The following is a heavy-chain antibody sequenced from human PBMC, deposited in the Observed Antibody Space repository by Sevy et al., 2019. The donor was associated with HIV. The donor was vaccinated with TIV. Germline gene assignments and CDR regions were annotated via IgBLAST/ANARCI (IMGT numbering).Heavy chain of an antibody. D-gene: IGHD3-10*01. CDR1: GASITSSLYY. CDR3: AREFTGTTTDWFDP. V-gene: IGHV4-61*02. Sequence: SETLSLTCTVSGASITSSLYYWSWIRQPAGKGPEWIGRIYVSESTNYNPSLKSRVSMSIDSSKNQFSLKLSSVTAADTAVYYCAREFTGTTTDWFDPWGQRTLVTVSS. CDR2: IYVSEST. J-gene: IGHJ5*02.